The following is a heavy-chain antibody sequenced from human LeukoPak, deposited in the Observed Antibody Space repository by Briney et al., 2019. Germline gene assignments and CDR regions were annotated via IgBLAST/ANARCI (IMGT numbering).Heavy chain of an antibody. D-gene: IGHD3-22*01. CDR1: GFTFDDYA. CDR3: AKDYYDSSGYPDAFDI. J-gene: IGHJ3*02. CDR2: ITWNSGSI. Sequence: PGGSLRLSCAASGFTFDDYALRWVRQAPGKGLEWVSGITWNSGSIGYADSVKGRFTISRDNAKNSLYLQMNSLRAEDTALYYCAKDYYDSSGYPDAFDIWGQGTMVTVSS. V-gene: IGHV3-9*01.